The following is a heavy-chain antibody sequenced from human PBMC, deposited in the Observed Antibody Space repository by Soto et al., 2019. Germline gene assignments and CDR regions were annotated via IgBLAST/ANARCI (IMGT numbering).Heavy chain of an antibody. CDR3: ARDTSGWSLNGLDV. CDR1: GSAITRYY. V-gene: IGHV1-46*01. J-gene: IGHJ6*02. Sequence: QVDLVQSGAEVKKPGASVTISCKAYGSAITRYYIHWVRQAPGRGLEWMGIIHPGGGSASYAQKFQDRVTIDKDTSTGTVYMDLRSLRTEDTAVYYCARDTSGWSLNGLDVWGQGTTVNVSS. CDR2: IHPGGGSA. D-gene: IGHD6-19*01.